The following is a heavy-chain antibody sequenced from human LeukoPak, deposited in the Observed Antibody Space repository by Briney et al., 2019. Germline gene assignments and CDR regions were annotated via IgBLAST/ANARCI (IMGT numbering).Heavy chain of an antibody. CDR3: ARGIYSSGWYARFDP. Sequence: PSETLSLTCTVSGGSISSYYWSWIRQPPGKGLEWIGYIYYSGSTNYNPSLKSRVTISVDTSKNQFSLKLSSVTAADTAVYYCARGIYSSGWYARFDPWGQGTLVTVSS. CDR1: GGSISSYY. J-gene: IGHJ5*02. V-gene: IGHV4-59*08. D-gene: IGHD6-19*01. CDR2: IYYSGST.